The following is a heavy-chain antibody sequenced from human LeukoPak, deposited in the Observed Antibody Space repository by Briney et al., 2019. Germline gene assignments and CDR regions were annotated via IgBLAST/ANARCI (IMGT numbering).Heavy chain of an antibody. V-gene: IGHV1-69*05. CDR2: IMPLFGTA. J-gene: IGHJ5*02. CDR1: GDTFNNSA. D-gene: IGHD4-17*01. CDR3: ARDVHGDYGSGWFDP. Sequence: SVKVSCKTSGDTFNNSAISWVRQAPGQGIEWLGGIMPLFGTAGYAQKFQGRVTITKDESTRTVYLELTSLTSDDTAVYYCARDVHGDYGSGWFDPWGQGTLVSVSS.